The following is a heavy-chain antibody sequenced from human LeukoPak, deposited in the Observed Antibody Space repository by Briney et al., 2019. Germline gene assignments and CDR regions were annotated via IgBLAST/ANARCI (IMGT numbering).Heavy chain of an antibody. Sequence: PGGSLRLSCATSGFTFSRHWMSWVRQAPGKGPEWVANIKQDGSERYYVASVKGRFTISRDNAKNSLYLQRNSLRAEDTAVYYCARDGGHSTDFDYWGQGILVTVSS. CDR1: GFTFSRHW. CDR2: IKQDGSER. J-gene: IGHJ4*02. D-gene: IGHD2/OR15-2a*01. CDR3: ARDGGHSTDFDY. V-gene: IGHV3-7*01.